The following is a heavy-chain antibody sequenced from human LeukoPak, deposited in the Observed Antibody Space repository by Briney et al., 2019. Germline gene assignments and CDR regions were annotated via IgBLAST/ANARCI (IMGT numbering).Heavy chain of an antibody. CDR1: GVTFSSYA. V-gene: IGHV3-23*01. Sequence: GGSLRLSCAPSGVTFSSYAMSWVRQAPGKALEGVSAISGSGGSTYYADSVKGRFTISRDHSKNTLYLPMNSLRAEDTAIYSCAKVLSSYYYYGMDVWGQGTTVTVSS. J-gene: IGHJ6*02. CDR3: AKVLSSYYYYGMDV. CDR2: ISGSGGST.